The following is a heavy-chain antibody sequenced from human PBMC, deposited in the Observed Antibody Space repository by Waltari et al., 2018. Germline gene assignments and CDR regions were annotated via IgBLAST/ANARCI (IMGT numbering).Heavy chain of an antibody. Sequence: QVQLVQSGAEVKKPGASVKVSCKASGYTFTSYAMHWVRQAPGQRLEWMGWINAGNGNTKYSQKFQGRVTITRDTSASTAYMELSSLRSEDTDVYYCARQIVVASRDAFDIWGQGTMVTVSS. V-gene: IGHV1-3*01. D-gene: IGHD3-22*01. J-gene: IGHJ3*02. CDR1: GYTFTSYA. CDR2: INAGNGNT. CDR3: ARQIVVASRDAFDI.